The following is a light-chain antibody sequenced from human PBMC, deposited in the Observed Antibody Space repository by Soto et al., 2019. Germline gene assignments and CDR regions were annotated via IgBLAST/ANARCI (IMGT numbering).Light chain of an antibody. J-gene: IGLJ2*01. Sequence: QSVLTQPPSVSAAPGQKVTISCSGSSSNIGNNYVSWYQQLPGTAPKLIIYDNNKRPSGIPDRFSGSKSGTSATLGITGLQTGDEADYYCGTWDSSLSAGQVFGGGTKLTVL. V-gene: IGLV1-51*01. CDR1: SSNIGNNY. CDR2: DNN. CDR3: GTWDSSLSAGQV.